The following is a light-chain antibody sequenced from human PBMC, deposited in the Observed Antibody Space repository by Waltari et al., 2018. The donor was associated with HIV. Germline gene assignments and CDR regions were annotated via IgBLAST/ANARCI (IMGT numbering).Light chain of an antibody. Sequence: QSALTQPPSASGSPGQSVTLSCTGPTSAIGTYDYVSWYQQHPGKAPKLVISEVTKRPSGVSDRFSGSKSGNTAFLTVSGLQAEDEADYYCSSFANRDGFYVLFGGGTRLTVL. CDR1: TSAIGTYDY. V-gene: IGLV2-8*01. CDR3: SSFANRDGFYVL. J-gene: IGLJ2*01. CDR2: EVT.